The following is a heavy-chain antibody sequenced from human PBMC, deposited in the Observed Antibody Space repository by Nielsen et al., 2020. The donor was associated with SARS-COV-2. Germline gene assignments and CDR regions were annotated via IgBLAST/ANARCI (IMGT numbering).Heavy chain of an antibody. V-gene: IGHV1-69*06. J-gene: IGHJ6*02. CDR3: ATVYSSSSYYYYYGMDV. D-gene: IGHD6-6*01. Sequence: SVKVSCKASGGTFSSYAISWVRQAPGQGLEWMGGIIPIFGTANYAQKFQGRVTITADKSTSTAYMELSSLRSEDTAVYYCATVYSSSSYYYYYGMDVWGQGTTVTVSS. CDR1: GGTFSSYA. CDR2: IIPIFGTA.